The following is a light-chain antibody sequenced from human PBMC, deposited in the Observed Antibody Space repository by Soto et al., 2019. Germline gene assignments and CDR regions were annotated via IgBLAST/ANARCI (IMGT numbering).Light chain of an antibody. V-gene: IGLV3-1*01. CDR2: QDS. J-gene: IGLJ2*01. Sequence: SYELTQPPSVSVSPGQTASITCSGDKLGDKYACWYQQKPGQSPVLVIYQDSKRPSGIPERFSGSNSGNTATLTISGTQAMVEADYYCQAWDSSTGNVVFGGGTKVTVL. CDR3: QAWDSSTGNVV. CDR1: KLGDKY.